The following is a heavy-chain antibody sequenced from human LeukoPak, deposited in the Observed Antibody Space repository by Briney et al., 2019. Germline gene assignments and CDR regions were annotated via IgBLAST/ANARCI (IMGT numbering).Heavy chain of an antibody. CDR1: GFTFTNYT. CDR2: ISSNSNNI. V-gene: IGHV3-21*01. CDR3: ARRYCSSVSCYNLDY. D-gene: IGHD2-2*02. Sequence: GGSLRLSCVASGFTFTNYTMNWVRQAPGKGLEWVSSISSNSNNIHYVGSLKGRFTVSRDNAKNSLYLEMNSLRAEDTAVYYCARRYCSSVSCYNLDYWGQGTLVTVSS. J-gene: IGHJ4*02.